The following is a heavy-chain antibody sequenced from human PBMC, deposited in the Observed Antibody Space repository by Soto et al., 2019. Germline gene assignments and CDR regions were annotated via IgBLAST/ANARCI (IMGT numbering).Heavy chain of an antibody. J-gene: IGHJ2*01. V-gene: IGHV3-72*01. CDR2: IRNKANGYTT. CDR3: ARGLNGFDL. Sequence: EVQLVESGGDLAQPGGSLRLSCAASGFTFSDHYMDWVRQAPGKGLEWVGRIRNKANGYTTEYAASVKGRFTISRDDSNNSLYLQMNSLKIEDTAVYYCARGLNGFDLWGRGTLVSVSS. CDR1: GFTFSDHY.